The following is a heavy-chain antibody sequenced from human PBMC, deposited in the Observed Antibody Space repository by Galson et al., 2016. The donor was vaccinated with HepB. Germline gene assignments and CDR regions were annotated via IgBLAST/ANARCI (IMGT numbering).Heavy chain of an antibody. Sequence: SLRLSCAASGFTFINYCMSWVRQAPGKGLEWVGNIKQDGSEKSYVDTVKGRFTVTRDNAQNSVFLQMSGLRAEDTAVYYCARDHNYRLDLWGQGTLITVSS. D-gene: IGHD5-24*01. J-gene: IGHJ4*02. CDR1: GFTFINYC. CDR3: ARDHNYRLDL. CDR2: IKQDGSEK. V-gene: IGHV3-7*01.